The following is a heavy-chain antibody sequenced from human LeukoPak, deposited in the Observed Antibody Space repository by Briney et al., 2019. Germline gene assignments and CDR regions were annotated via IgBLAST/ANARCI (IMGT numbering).Heavy chain of an antibody. CDR1: GFTFSSYS. V-gene: IGHV3-48*01. D-gene: IGHD3-22*01. CDR2: ISSSSSTI. CDR3: ARGAPYYYDSSGYYHFDY. J-gene: IGHJ4*02. Sequence: GGSLRLSCAASGFTFSSYSMNWVRQAPGKGLEWVSYISSSSSTIYYADSVKGRFTISRDNSKNTLYLQMNSLRAEDTAVYYCARGAPYYYDSSGYYHFDYWGQGTLVTVSS.